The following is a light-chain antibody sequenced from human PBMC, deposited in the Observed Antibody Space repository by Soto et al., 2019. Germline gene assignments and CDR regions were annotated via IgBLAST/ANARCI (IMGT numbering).Light chain of an antibody. CDR2: KAS. CDR1: QSISSW. J-gene: IGKJ5*01. Sequence: DIQMTQSPSTLSASVGDRVTITCRASQSISSWLAWYQQKPGKAPKLLIYKASSLESGVPSRFSGSGSGTEFTLTISSLQPEDFATYYCQQFNNYITFGQGTLLEIK. V-gene: IGKV1-5*03. CDR3: QQFNNYIT.